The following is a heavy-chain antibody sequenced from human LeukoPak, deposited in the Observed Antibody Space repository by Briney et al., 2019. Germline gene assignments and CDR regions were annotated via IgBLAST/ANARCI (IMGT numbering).Heavy chain of an antibody. CDR3: ASTNLYYYGSGTSCYY. Sequence: GGSLRLSCAASGFTVSSNYMSWVRQAPGKGLEWVSVIYSGGSTYYADPVKGRFTISRDNSKNTLYLQMNSLRAEDTAVYYCASTNLYYYGSGTSCYYWGQGTLVTVSS. V-gene: IGHV3-66*01. CDR2: IYSGGST. CDR1: GFTVSSNY. J-gene: IGHJ4*02. D-gene: IGHD3-10*01.